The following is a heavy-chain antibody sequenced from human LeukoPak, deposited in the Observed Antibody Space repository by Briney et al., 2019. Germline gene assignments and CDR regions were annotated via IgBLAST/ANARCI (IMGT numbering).Heavy chain of an antibody. D-gene: IGHD2-21*02. CDR3: ARGVVTADHLDY. CDR2: IYYSGST. CDR1: GASISGYY. Sequence: SETLSLTCTVSGASISGYYWTWIRQPPGQGLEWIGYIYYSGSTNYNPSLKSRVTISVDTSETQFSLKLSSVTAADTAVYYCARGVVTADHLDYWGQGTLVTVPS. V-gene: IGHV4-59*01. J-gene: IGHJ4*02.